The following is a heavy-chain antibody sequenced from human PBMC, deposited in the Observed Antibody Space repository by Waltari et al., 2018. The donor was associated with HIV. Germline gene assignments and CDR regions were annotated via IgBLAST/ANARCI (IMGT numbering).Heavy chain of an antibody. CDR3: ARGSSGSYRWFDP. CDR1: AGTVSGNS. Sequence: QEQLVQSGAEVKKLGYSVKVSCKASAGTVSGNSISWVRQAPGQGLEWMGNIIRVFESTTYAQKFHGRLTISADESTSTVFMELSSLSFDDTAVYYCARGSSGSYRWFDPWGHGTLVTVSS. V-gene: IGHV1-69*15. CDR2: IIRVFEST. D-gene: IGHD1-26*01. J-gene: IGHJ5*02.